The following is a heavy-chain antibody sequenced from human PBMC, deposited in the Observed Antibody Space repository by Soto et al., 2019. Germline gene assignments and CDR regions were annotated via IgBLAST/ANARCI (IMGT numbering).Heavy chain of an antibody. Sequence: ASVKVSCKASGYTFTNYGISWVRQAPGQGLEWMGWISAYNGNTNYAQKLQGRVTITRDTSASTAYMELNSLKSEDTAVYYCARGHWTQTLADYYLDSWAQGTLVTVSS. J-gene: IGHJ4*02. D-gene: IGHD1-1*01. CDR2: ISAYNGNT. V-gene: IGHV1-18*01. CDR3: ARGHWTQTLADYYLDS. CDR1: GYTFTNYG.